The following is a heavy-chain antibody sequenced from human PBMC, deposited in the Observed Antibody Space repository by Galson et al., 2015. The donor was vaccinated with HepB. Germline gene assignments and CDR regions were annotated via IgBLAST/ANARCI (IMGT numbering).Heavy chain of an antibody. D-gene: IGHD2-21*02. Sequence: SLRLSCAASGFTFSSYSMNWVRQAPGKGLEWVSSISSSSSYIYYADSVKGRFTISRDNAKNSLYLQMNSLRAEDTAVYYCARAKGACGGDCFIPDWFDPWGQGTLVTVSS. CDR1: GFTFSSYS. CDR3: ARAKGACGGDCFIPDWFDP. CDR2: ISSSSSYI. J-gene: IGHJ5*02. V-gene: IGHV3-21*01.